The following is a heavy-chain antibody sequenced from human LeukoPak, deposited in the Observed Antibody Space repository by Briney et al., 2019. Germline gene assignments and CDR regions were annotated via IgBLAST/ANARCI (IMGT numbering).Heavy chain of an antibody. V-gene: IGHV3-7*01. D-gene: IGHD3-22*01. CDR2: IKQDGSEK. CDR3: ARGIHTYYYDSSGYYYVYFDY. Sequence: PGGSLRLSCAASGFTFSSYWMSWVRQAPGKGLEWVANIKQDGSEKYYVDSVKGRFTISRDNAKNSLYLQTNSLRAEDTAVYYCARGIHTYYYDSSGYYYVYFDYWGQGTLVTVSS. J-gene: IGHJ4*02. CDR1: GFTFSSYW.